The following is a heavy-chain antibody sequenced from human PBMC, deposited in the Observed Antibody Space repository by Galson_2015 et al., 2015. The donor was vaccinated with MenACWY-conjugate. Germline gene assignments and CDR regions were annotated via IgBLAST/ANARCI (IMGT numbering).Heavy chain of an antibody. CDR2: IYWDNDK. Sequence: PALVKPTQTLALTCTFSGFSLSTSKVGVAWIRQPPGKALEWLALIYWDNDKRYSPSLKSRLTITKGTSKNQVVLTMTNMDPVDTATYYCTLLGMAGAGGGVFAHLGQGSLVTVSS. D-gene: IGHD6-19*01. V-gene: IGHV2-5*02. CDR3: TLLGMAGAGGGVFAH. J-gene: IGHJ4*02. CDR1: GFSLSTSKVG.